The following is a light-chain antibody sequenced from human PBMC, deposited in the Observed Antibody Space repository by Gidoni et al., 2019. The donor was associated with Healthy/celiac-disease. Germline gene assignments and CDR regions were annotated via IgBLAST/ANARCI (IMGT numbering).Light chain of an antibody. CDR1: QSLLHSNGYNY. V-gene: IGKV2-28*01. J-gene: IGKJ1*01. Sequence: DIVMTQSPLSLPVTPGEPASISCRSSQSLLHSNGYNYLDWYLQKPGHSPQLLIYLGSNRASGVPDRFSGSGSGTDFTLKISRVEAEDVGVYYCMQALQTPLTFGQXTKVEIK. CDR3: MQALQTPLT. CDR2: LGS.